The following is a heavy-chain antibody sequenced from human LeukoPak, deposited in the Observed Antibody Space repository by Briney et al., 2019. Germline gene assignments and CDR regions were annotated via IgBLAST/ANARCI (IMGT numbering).Heavy chain of an antibody. CDR1: GFTFSSYG. Sequence: GRSLRLSCAVSGFTFSSYGMHWVRQAPGKGLEWVSVIYSGGITYYADSVKGRFTISRDNSKNTLYLQMNSLRAEDTAVYYCALQRPLKGVWGQGTTVTVSS. D-gene: IGHD1-1*01. V-gene: IGHV3-66*04. CDR2: IYSGGIT. CDR3: ALQRPLKGV. J-gene: IGHJ6*02.